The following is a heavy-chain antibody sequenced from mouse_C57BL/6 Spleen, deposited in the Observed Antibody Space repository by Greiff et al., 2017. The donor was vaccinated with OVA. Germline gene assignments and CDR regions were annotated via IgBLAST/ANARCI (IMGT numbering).Heavy chain of an antibody. D-gene: IGHD2-1*01. Sequence: EVQLQQSGTVLARPGASVKMSCKTSGYTFTSYWMHWVNQRPGQGLEWIGAIYPGNSDTSYNQKFKGKATLTAVPSASTAYMELSSLTNEDSAVYYCTFYGNYPYWYFDGWGTGTTVTVSS. CDR3: TFYGNYPYWYFDG. CDR1: GYTFTSYW. CDR2: IYPGNSDT. V-gene: IGHV1-5*01. J-gene: IGHJ1*03.